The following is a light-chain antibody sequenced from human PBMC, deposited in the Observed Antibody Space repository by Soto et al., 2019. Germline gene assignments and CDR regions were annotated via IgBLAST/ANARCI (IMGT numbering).Light chain of an antibody. Sequence: QSALTQPPSASGSPGQSVTISCTGTSSDVGGYNYVSWYQQHPGKAPKLIIYEVSERPSGVPDRFSGSKSGNTASLTVSGLQDEEEDDYYCTSSAGINNVVFGGGTKLTVL. CDR2: EVS. J-gene: IGLJ2*01. CDR3: TSSAGINNVV. V-gene: IGLV2-8*01. CDR1: SSDVGGYNY.